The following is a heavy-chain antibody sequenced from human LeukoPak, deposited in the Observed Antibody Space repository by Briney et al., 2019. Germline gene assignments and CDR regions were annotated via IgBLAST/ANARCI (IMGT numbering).Heavy chain of an antibody. Sequence: GGSLRLSCAASGFTFRSYWMSWVRQAPGKGLEWVSYISSSSSTIYYADSVKGRFTISRDNAKNSLYLQMNSLRAEDTAIYFCARRAELGMRYFDSWGQGALVTVSS. CDR1: GFTFRSYW. CDR3: ARRAELGMRYFDS. D-gene: IGHD3-16*01. J-gene: IGHJ4*02. CDR2: ISSSSSTI. V-gene: IGHV3-48*01.